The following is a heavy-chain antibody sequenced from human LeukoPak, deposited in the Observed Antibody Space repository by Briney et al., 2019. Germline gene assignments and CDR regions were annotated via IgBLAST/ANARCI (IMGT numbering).Heavy chain of an antibody. J-gene: IGHJ3*02. Sequence: GGSLRLSCAASGFTFDDYGMSWVRQAPGKGLEWVSGINWNGGSTGYADSVKGRFTISRDNAKNSLYLQMNSLRAEDTAVYYCARHTAGYNSPRDSFNIWGQGTMVTVSS. D-gene: IGHD1-1*01. V-gene: IGHV3-20*04. CDR1: GFTFDDYG. CDR2: INWNGGST. CDR3: ARHTAGYNSPRDSFNI.